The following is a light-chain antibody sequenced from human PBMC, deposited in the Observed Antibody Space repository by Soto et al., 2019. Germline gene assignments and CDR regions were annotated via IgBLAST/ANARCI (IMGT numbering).Light chain of an antibody. CDR2: DAS. Sequence: DIQMIECPSSLSASVGDRVTITCRASQSISSYLNWYQLKPGKAPKLLIYDASNLEPGVPSRFSASGYGTEFTFTIRSLQHEDFATYDCQQYNNGMITFGQGTRLEIK. CDR3: QQYNNGMIT. CDR1: QSISSY. J-gene: IGKJ5*01. V-gene: IGKV1-33*01.